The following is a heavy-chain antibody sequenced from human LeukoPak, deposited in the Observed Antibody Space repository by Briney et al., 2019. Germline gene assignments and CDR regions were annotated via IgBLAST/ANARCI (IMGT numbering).Heavy chain of an antibody. CDR3: AKEKGSSSGCDY. V-gene: IGHV3-30*18. D-gene: IGHD6-25*01. CDR1: GFTFSSYG. CDR2: ISYDGSNK. J-gene: IGHJ4*02. Sequence: GGSLRLSCAASGFTFSSYGMHWVRQAPGKGLEWVAVISYDGSNKYYADSVKGRLTISRDNSKNTLYLQMNSLRAEDTAVYYCAKEKGSSSGCDYWGQGTLVTVSS.